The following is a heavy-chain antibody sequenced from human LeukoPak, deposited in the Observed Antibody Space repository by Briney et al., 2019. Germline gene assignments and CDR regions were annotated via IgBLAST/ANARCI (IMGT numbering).Heavy chain of an antibody. V-gene: IGHV3-30*04. CDR3: AREGTYSDYWSGYFEY. D-gene: IGHD3-3*01. J-gene: IGHJ4*02. CDR2: IASDGSYT. CDR1: GFVFSIYS. Sequence: GGALRLSCEGSGFVFSIYSIHLIRQSPDRGLEWVAVIASDGSYTDYVHSLKDRFTISRDNSKNTVYLDVTSLTPEDAAVYYCAREGTYSDYWSGYFEYWGQGTRVIVSS.